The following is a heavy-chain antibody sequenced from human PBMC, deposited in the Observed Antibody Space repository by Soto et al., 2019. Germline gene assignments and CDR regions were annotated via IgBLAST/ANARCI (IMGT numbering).Heavy chain of an antibody. D-gene: IGHD3-22*01. J-gene: IGHJ4*02. CDR2: INTGNGNT. Sequence: QVQLVQSGAEVKKPGASMKVSCRTSVYSFTSHFIHWVRQAPGQRLEWMGWINTGNGNTRYSENLEGRVTITRATSASTVYMELSSLRSEDTAVYYCARDRYYYYDTSGYYSYWGQGTLVTVSS. CDR3: ARDRYYYYDTSGYYSY. V-gene: IGHV1-3*04. CDR1: VYSFTSHF.